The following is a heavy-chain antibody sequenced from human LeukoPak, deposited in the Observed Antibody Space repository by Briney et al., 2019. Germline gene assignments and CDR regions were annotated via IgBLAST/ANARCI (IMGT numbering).Heavy chain of an antibody. V-gene: IGHV3-74*01. CDR3: ARGPSGWGSLDS. CDR1: GFTFSSYW. CDR2: INSDRSST. D-gene: IGHD7-27*01. J-gene: IGHJ4*02. Sequence: GGSLRLSCAASGFTFSSYWMHWVRQAPGKGLVWVSRINSDRSSTNYADSVKGRFTISRDNAKNTLYLQVKSLRAEDTAVYYCARGPSGWGSLDSWGQGTLVTVSS.